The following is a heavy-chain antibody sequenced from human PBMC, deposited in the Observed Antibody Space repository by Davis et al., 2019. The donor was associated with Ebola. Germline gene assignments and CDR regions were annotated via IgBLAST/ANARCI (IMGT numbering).Heavy chain of an antibody. CDR2: INAGNGNT. CDR3: VGERPGTGIYDY. V-gene: IGHV1-3*01. CDR1: GYTFTTYY. Sequence: ASVKVSCKASGYTFTTYYIHWVRQAPGQGLEWMGWINAGNGNTQYAQKFQGRVTITRDTSANTAYVEVSSLRSEDTAVFYCVGERPGTGIYDYWGQGTLVTVSS. J-gene: IGHJ4*02. D-gene: IGHD7-27*01.